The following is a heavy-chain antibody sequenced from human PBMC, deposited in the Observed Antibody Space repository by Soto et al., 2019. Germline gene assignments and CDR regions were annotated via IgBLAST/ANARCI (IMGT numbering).Heavy chain of an antibody. J-gene: IGHJ6*02. CDR3: ARDVTGYYYYYYGMDV. CDR2: ISYDGNNK. Sequence: QVQLVESGGGVVQPGRSLRLSCAASGFTFSSYALHWVRQAPDKGLEWVTLISYDGNNKYYADSVKDRFTISRDNSKNTLYLQMNSLRAEDTAVYYCARDVTGYYYYYYGMDVWGQGTTVTVSS. V-gene: IGHV3-30-3*01. D-gene: IGHD1-1*01. CDR1: GFTFSSYA.